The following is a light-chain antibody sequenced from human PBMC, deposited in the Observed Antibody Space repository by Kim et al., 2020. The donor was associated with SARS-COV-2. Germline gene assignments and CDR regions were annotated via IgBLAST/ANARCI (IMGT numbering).Light chain of an antibody. Sequence: APGNTARMTCGGNNIGSKSVHWYQQKQGQAPVLVIYYDSDRPSGIPERFSGSNSGNTATLTISRVEAGDEADYYCQVWDSSSDHVVFGGGTQLTVL. CDR2: YDS. J-gene: IGLJ2*01. CDR1: NIGSKS. V-gene: IGLV3-21*04. CDR3: QVWDSSSDHVV.